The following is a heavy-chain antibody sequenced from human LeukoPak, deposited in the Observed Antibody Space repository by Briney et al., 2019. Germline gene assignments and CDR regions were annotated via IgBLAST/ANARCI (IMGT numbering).Heavy chain of an antibody. J-gene: IGHJ4*02. V-gene: IGHV3-21*01. CDR3: AKDRSLRQQMALGTFRY. CDR2: ISSSSYI. CDR1: GFTFSSYS. D-gene: IGHD6-13*01. Sequence: PGGSLRLSCAASGFTFSSYSMNWVRQAPGKGLEWVSSISSSSYIYYADSVKGRFTISRGNSKNTQYLQMNSLRPEDTAMYYCAKDRSLRQQMALGTFRYWGQGTLVTVSS.